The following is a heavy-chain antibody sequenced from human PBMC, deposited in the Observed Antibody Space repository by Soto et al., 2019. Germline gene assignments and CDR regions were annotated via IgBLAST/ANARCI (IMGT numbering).Heavy chain of an antibody. Sequence: PXESLGLSGAASGFSCSDAWMTGVRQAPGKGLEWVANIKPDGSQKWYVESVKGRFTISRDNAKDSLYLQMNSLRADDTAMYYCARGWGGLWCRGSLVTV. CDR3: ARGWGGL. CDR2: IKPDGSQK. CDR1: GFSCSDAW. J-gene: IGHJ1*01. V-gene: IGHV3-7*01. D-gene: IGHD7-27*01.